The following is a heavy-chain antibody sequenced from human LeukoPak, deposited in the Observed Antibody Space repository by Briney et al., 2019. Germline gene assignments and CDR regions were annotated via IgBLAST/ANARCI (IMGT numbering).Heavy chain of an antibody. CDR3: AKFEGATIPGWFNDY. D-gene: IGHD6-19*01. CDR1: EFTFSDYA. CDR2: IDKTTYPT. V-gene: IGHV3-23*05. J-gene: IGHJ4*02. Sequence: GGFLRLSCAASEFTFSDYAMGWVRQAPGKGLEWVSTIDKTTYPTFYADSVKGRFTISRDNSKNTLYLQMNSLRAEDTAVYFCAKFEGATIPGWFNDYWGQGILVTVSS.